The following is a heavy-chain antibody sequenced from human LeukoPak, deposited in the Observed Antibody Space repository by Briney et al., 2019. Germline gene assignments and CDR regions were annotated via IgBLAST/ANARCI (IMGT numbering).Heavy chain of an antibody. CDR3: AISGGYGDYVAYCYYGMDV. D-gene: IGHD4-17*01. CDR2: ISGSGGST. V-gene: IGHV3-23*01. Sequence: GGSLRLSCAASGFTFSSYAMSWVRQAPGKGLEWVSAISGSGGSTYYADSVKGRFTISRDNSKNTLYLQMNSLRAEDTAVYYCAISGGYGDYVAYCYYGMDVWGQGTTVTVSS. CDR1: GFTFSSYA. J-gene: IGHJ6*02.